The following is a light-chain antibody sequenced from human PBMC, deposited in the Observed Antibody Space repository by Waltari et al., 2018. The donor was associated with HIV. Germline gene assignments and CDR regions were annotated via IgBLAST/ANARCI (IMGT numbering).Light chain of an antibody. CDR2: SNN. V-gene: IGLV1-44*01. CDR3: AAWDDSLNGWV. J-gene: IGLJ3*02. CDR1: SSTIGSNT. Sequence: QSVLTQPPSASGTPGQRVTISCSGSSSTIGSNTVNWYQQLPGTAPKLLIYSNNPRPSGVPDRFSGSKSGTSASLAISGLQSEDEADYYCAAWDDSLNGWVFGGGTKLTVL.